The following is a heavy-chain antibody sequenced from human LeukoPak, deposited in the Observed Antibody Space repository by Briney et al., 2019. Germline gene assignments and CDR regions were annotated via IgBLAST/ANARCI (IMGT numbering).Heavy chain of an antibody. D-gene: IGHD3-22*01. Sequence: GASVTVSCQASGYTFTGYYMHWVRQAPGHGLEWMGWINPNSGGTNYAQKFQGRVTMTRDTSITTAYMELSRLRSDDTAVYYCARVPYDSSGYLGEDWGQGTLVTVSS. J-gene: IGHJ4*02. V-gene: IGHV1-2*02. CDR2: INPNSGGT. CDR1: GYTFTGYY. CDR3: ARVPYDSSGYLGED.